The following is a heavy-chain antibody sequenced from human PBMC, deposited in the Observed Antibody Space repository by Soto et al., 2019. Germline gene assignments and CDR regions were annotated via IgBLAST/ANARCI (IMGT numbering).Heavy chain of an antibody. V-gene: IGHV3-30*18. Sequence: GGSLRLSCAASGFTFSSYGMHWVRQAPGKGLERVAVISYDGSNKYYADSVKGRFTISRDNSKNTLYLQINSLRAEDTAVYYCAKDGSYDIVVVPAAKPLFDYWGQGTLVTVSS. CDR1: GFTFSSYG. D-gene: IGHD2-2*01. CDR2: ISYDGSNK. J-gene: IGHJ4*02. CDR3: AKDGSYDIVVVPAAKPLFDY.